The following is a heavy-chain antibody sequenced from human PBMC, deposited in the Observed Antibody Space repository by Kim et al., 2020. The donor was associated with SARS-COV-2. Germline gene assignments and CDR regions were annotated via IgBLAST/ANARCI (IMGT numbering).Heavy chain of an antibody. CDR1: GFTFNKSP. D-gene: IGHD3-10*01. CDR2: INSNGDST. J-gene: IGHJ2*01. Sequence: GGSLRLSCSASGFTFNKSPMHWVRQAPGKGLEYVSAINSNGDSTYYAGSVRGRFTISRDNSKNTLYLQMGSLRPDDMALYYCARRSGGDAYYYFDLLGRGTLVTVSS. CDR3: ARRSGGDAYYYFDL. V-gene: IGHV3-64*02.